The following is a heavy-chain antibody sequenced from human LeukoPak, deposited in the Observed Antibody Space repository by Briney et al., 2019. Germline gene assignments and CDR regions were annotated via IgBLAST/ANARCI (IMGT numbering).Heavy chain of an antibody. J-gene: IGHJ4*02. CDR1: GYTLTGYY. V-gene: IGHV1-2*02. CDR2: ISPNSGGT. CDR3: ASRPWLRWGELAPTPFDY. D-gene: IGHD3-16*01. Sequence: ASLKASCKASGYTLTGYYMHCVRQAPGQGLEGMGGISPNSGGTNYAQKCQCRVTMTRDTSISTAYMELSRLRSDATAGYYCASRPWLRWGELAPTPFDYWGQGTLLTVSS.